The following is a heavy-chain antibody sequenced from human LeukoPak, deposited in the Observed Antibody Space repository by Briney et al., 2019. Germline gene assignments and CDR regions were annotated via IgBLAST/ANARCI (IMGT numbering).Heavy chain of an antibody. J-gene: IGHJ4*02. V-gene: IGHV3-15*01. Sequence: GGSLRLSCAGSGFSFRDAWFNWVRQTPEKGLEWLARIKRQTEGWAKDYAAPVKGRFTISRDDSKSTVYLQMNSLEIEDTAVYFCSRNADHDWWGQGTLVTVSS. CDR2: IKRQTEGWAK. D-gene: IGHD1-14*01. CDR1: GFSFRDAW. CDR3: SRNADHDW.